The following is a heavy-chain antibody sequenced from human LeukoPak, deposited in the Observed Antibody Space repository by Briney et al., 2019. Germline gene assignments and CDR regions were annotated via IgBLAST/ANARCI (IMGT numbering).Heavy chain of an antibody. CDR2: ISSSSSYI. CDR3: ARVGSAAVDY. J-gene: IGHJ4*02. D-gene: IGHD2-15*01. Sequence: GGSLRLSCAASRFTFSSYSMNWVRQAPGKGLEWVSSISSSSSYIYYADSVKGRFTISRDNAKNSLYLQMNSLRAEDTAVYYCARVGSAAVDYWGQGTLVTVSS. V-gene: IGHV3-21*01. CDR1: RFTFSSYS.